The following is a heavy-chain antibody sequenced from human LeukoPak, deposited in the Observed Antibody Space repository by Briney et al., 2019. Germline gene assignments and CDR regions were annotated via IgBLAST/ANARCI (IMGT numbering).Heavy chain of an antibody. CDR3: ARLKFYDSTGYSPGYYMDV. CDR2: IYGSGIT. D-gene: IGHD3-22*01. CDR1: GGSIISNY. V-gene: IGHV4-4*07. J-gene: IGHJ6*03. Sequence: PSETLSLTCTVSGGSIISNYWSWIRQSAGTGLEWIGRIYGSGITDYNPALKSRVSMSLDTSRKQFSLRLTSVTAADTAVYYCARLKFYDSTGYSPGYYMDVWGKGTTVSVFS.